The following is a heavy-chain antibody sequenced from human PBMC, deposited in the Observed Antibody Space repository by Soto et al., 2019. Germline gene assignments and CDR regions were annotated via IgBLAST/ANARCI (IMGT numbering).Heavy chain of an antibody. V-gene: IGHV3-11*01. CDR3: ARDNRNWNDAFLRVYYMDV. Sequence: GESLKISCAASGFTFSDYYMSWIRQAPGKGLEWVSYISSSGSTIYYADSVKGRFTISRDNAKNSLYLQMNSLRAEDTAVYYCARDNRNWNDAFLRVYYMDVWGKGTTVTVSS. D-gene: IGHD1-1*01. J-gene: IGHJ6*03. CDR2: ISSSGSTI. CDR1: GFTFSDYY.